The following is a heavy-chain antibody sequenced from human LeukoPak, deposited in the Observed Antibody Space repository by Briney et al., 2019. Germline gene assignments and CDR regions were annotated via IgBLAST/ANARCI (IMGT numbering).Heavy chain of an antibody. D-gene: IGHD6-19*01. CDR2: IYYSGST. CDR1: VGSISSGGYY. V-gene: IGHV4-31*03. J-gene: IGHJ3*02. CDR3: ARVCISSGWYLCDAFDI. Sequence: ASQTLSLTCTVSVGSISSGGYYGSWIRQHPGKGLEWIGYIYYSGSTYYNPSLKSRVTISVDTSKNQFSLKLSSVTAADTAVYYCARVCISSGWYLCDAFDIWGQGTMVTVSS.